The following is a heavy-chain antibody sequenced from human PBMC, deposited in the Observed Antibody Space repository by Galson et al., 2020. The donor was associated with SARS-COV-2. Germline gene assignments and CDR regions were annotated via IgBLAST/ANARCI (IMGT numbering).Heavy chain of an antibody. D-gene: IGHD3-10*01. Sequence: SETLSLTCAVYGGSFSGYYWSWIRQPPGKGLEWIGEINHSGSTNYNPSLKSRVTISVDTSKNQFSLKLSSVTAADTAVYYCARGRLLLWFVGWGQGTLVTVSS. CDR1: GGSFSGYY. V-gene: IGHV4-34*01. CDR3: ARGRLLLWFVG. J-gene: IGHJ4*02. CDR2: INHSGST.